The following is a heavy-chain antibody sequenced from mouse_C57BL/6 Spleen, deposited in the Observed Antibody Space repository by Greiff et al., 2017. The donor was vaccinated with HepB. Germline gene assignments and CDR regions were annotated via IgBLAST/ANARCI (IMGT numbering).Heavy chain of an antibody. V-gene: IGHV5-9*01. CDR1: GFTFSSYT. CDR3: ARQTTVALDY. D-gene: IGHD1-1*01. J-gene: IGHJ2*01. CDR2: ISGGGGNT. Sequence: DVKLVESGGGLVKPGGSLKLSCAASGFTFSSYTMSWVRQTPEKRLEWVATISGGGGNTYYPDSVKGRFTISRDNAKNTLYLQMSSLRSEDTALYYCARQTTVALDYWGQGTTLTVSS.